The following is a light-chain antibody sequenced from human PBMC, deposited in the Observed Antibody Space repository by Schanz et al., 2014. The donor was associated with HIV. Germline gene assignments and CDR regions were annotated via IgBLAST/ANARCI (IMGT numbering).Light chain of an antibody. CDR3: QQLNSSPFT. CDR1: QTISGS. J-gene: IGKJ5*01. Sequence: DIQMTQSPSTLSASVGDRVTITCRASQTISGSLAWYQQKPGKAPNLLIFKESTLDIGVPSRFSGSGSGTEFTLTISSLQPDDFATYYCQQLNSSPFTFGQGTRLEIK. CDR2: KES. V-gene: IGKV1-5*03.